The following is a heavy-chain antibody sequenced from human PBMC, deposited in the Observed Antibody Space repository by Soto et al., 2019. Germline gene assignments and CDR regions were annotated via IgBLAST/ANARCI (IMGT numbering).Heavy chain of an antibody. CDR2: ISWNSGSI. CDR3: AKDTYYYDSSGYLYYYYGMDV. J-gene: IGHJ6*02. V-gene: IGHV3-9*01. CDR1: VFTFDDYA. Sequence: PGWSLRLSCASSVFTFDDYAMHWVRQAPGKGLEWVSGISWNSGSIGYADSVKGRFTISRDNAKNSLYLQMNSLRAEDTALYYCAKDTYYYDSSGYLYYYYGMDVWGQGTTVTVSS. D-gene: IGHD3-22*01.